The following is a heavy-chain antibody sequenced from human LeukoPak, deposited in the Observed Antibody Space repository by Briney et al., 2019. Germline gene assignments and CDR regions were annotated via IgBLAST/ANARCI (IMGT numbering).Heavy chain of an antibody. CDR2: ISGSDAST. CDR3: AAGTFTFDY. D-gene: IGHD1-26*01. V-gene: IGHV3-23*01. J-gene: IGHJ4*02. CDR1: GFTFRIYA. Sequence: PGSSLRLSCAASGFTFRIYAMSWVRQAPGKGLEWVSGISGSDASTFYADSVMGRFTISRDNSMNTLYLQMNSLRAEDTAVYYCAAGTFTFDYWGQGTLVTVSS.